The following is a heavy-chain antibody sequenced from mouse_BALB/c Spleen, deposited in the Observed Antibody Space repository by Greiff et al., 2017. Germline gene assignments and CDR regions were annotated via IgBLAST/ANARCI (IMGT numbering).Heavy chain of an antibody. CDR2: ISYDGSN. D-gene: IGHD4-1*01. V-gene: IGHV3-6*02. J-gene: IGHJ3*01. Sequence: EVKLVESGPGLVKPSQSLSLTCSVTGYSITSGYYWNWIRQFPGNKLEWMGYISYDGSNNYNPSLKNRISITRDTSKNQFFLKLNSVTTEDTATYYCAREGLTGAWFAYWGQGTLVTVSA. CDR1: GYSITSGYY. CDR3: AREGLTGAWFAY.